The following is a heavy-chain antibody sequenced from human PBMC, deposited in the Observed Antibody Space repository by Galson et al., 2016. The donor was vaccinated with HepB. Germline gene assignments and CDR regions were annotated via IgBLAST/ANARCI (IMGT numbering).Heavy chain of an antibody. CDR2: MYSNGDT. V-gene: IGHV3-53*01. CDR1: GFAVSVNY. D-gene: IGHD3/OR15-3a*01. CDR3: AREDWSDY. Sequence: SLRLSCAVSGFAVSVNYMSWVRQAPGKGLEWVSLMYSNGDTYYADSVKGRFTISRDTSKNTVSLHMNSLRVDDTAVYYCAREDWSDYWGQGTLVAVSS. J-gene: IGHJ4*02.